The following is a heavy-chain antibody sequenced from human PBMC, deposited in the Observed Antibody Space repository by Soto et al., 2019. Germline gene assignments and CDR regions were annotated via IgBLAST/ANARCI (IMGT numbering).Heavy chain of an antibody. CDR3: ARGSWVYDYIWGSYRENDAFDI. V-gene: IGHV1-18*01. D-gene: IGHD3-16*02. CDR1: GYTFTSYG. CDR2: ISAYNGNT. J-gene: IGHJ3*02. Sequence: ASVKVSCTASGYTFTSYGISWVRQAPGQGLEWMGWISAYNGNTNYAQKLQGRVTMTTDTSTSTAYMELRSLRSDDTAVYYCARGSWVYDYIWGSYRENDAFDIWGQGTMVTVSS.